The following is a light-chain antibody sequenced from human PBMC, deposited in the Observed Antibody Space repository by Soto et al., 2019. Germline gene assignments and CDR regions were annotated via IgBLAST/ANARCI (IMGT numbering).Light chain of an antibody. CDR1: SSDIGGYKY. CDR3: SSYTGGSTDV. Sequence: QSVLTQPASVSGSPGQSVTISCTGTSSDIGGYKYVCWYQQHPGTAPNLMIYDVSNRPSGVSNLSAGYNSGNAATLTISGHHGEDEADYYCSSYTGGSTDVFGAGTKLTVL. J-gene: IGLJ1*01. CDR2: DVS. V-gene: IGLV2-14*01.